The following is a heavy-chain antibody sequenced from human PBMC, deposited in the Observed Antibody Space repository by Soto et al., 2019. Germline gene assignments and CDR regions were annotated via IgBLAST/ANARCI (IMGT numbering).Heavy chain of an antibody. CDR1: GFTFTSSA. D-gene: IGHD3-3*01. V-gene: IGHV1-58*01. J-gene: IGHJ6*02. CDR2: IVVGSGNT. CDR3: AANDFWSGYYNYYYGMDV. Sequence: SVKVSCKASGFTFTSSAVQWVRQARGQRLEWIGWIVVGSGNTNYAQKFQERVTITRDMSTSTAYMELSSLRSEDTAVYYCAANDFWSGYYNYYYGMDVWGQGTTVTVSS.